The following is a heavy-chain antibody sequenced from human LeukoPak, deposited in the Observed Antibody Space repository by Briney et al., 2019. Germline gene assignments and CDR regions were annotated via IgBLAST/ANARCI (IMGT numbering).Heavy chain of an antibody. J-gene: IGHJ4*02. D-gene: IGHD3-16*02. V-gene: IGHV1-18*01. CDR3: ARVHVWGSYRLSGPLGY. CDR1: GYTFTSYG. CDR2: ISAYNGNT. Sequence: ASVNVSCTASGYTFTSYGISWVRQAPGQGLEWMGWISAYNGNTNYSQKLQGRVTMTTDTSTSTAYMDLRSLRSDDTAVYYCARVHVWGSYRLSGPLGYWGQGTLVTVSS.